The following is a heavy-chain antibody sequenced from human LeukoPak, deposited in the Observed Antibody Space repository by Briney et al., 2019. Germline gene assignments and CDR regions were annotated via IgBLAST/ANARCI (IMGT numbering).Heavy chain of an antibody. J-gene: IGHJ4*02. CDR3: ARDLVGGSFNY. Sequence: PGGSLRLSCAASGFTLSSDSMSCVRHAPGEGLEWVSSISSSSSYIYYADSVKGRFTISRDNAKNSLYLQMNSLRAEDTAVYYCARDLVGGSFNYWGQGTLVTVSS. CDR2: ISSSSSYI. V-gene: IGHV3-21*01. CDR1: GFTLSSDS. D-gene: IGHD1-26*01.